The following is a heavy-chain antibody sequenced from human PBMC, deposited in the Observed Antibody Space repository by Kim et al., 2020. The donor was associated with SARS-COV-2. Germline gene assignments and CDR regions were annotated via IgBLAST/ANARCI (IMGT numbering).Heavy chain of an antibody. D-gene: IGHD3-10*01. J-gene: IGHJ4*02. Sequence: GRSLRLSCVVSGTTFSSHGMHWVRQRPGQGLEWVALINSQGSGKYYGDSVKGRFTISRDNSKNTVYLQMDSLRDEDTAVYYCTTDIGSLGGYCGQGNVV. CDR3: TTDIGSLGGY. V-gene: IGHV3-33*01. CDR1: GTTFSSHG. CDR2: INSQGSGK.